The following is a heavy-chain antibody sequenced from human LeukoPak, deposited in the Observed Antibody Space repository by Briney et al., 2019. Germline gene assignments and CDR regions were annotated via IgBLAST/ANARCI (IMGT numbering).Heavy chain of an antibody. CDR3: ARDGSDAFDI. CDR2: IYYSGST. CDR1: GGSISSYY. D-gene: IGHD3-10*01. J-gene: IGHJ3*02. Sequence: SETLSLTCTDAGGSISSYYWSWIRQPPGKGLEWIGYIYYSGSTNYNPSLKSRVTISVDTSKNQFSLKLSSVTAADTAVYYCARDGSDAFDIWGQGTMVTVSS. V-gene: IGHV4-59*12.